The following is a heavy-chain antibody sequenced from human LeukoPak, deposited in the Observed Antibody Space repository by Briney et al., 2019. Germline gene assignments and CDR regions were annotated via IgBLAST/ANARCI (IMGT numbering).Heavy chain of an antibody. J-gene: IGHJ4*02. Sequence: GGSLRLSCAASGFTFSNYAMNWVRQAPGKGLEWVSAITPDRGRTYYADSVKGRFTISRDNSKNTLYLQVNSLRAEDTAVYYCAKGGKWDVTPFDYWGQGTLVTVSS. CDR2: ITPDRGRT. CDR1: GFTFSNYA. CDR3: AKGGKWDVTPFDY. V-gene: IGHV3-23*01. D-gene: IGHD1-26*01.